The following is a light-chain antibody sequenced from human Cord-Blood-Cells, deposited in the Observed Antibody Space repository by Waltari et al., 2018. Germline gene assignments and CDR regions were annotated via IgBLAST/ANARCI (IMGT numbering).Light chain of an antibody. CDR1: SSAVGAYNY. J-gene: IGLJ2*01. Sequence: QSALTQPASVSGSPGQSLTISCTGTSSAVGAYNYVSWYQQHPGKAPKLMIYEVSNRPSGVSNRFSGSKSGNTASLTISGLQAEDEADYYCSSYTSSSTLEVVFGGGTKLTVL. CDR2: EVS. CDR3: SSYTSSSTLEVV. V-gene: IGLV2-14*01.